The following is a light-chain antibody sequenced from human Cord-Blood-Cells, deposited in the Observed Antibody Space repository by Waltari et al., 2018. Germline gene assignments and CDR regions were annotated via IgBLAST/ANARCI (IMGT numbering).Light chain of an antibody. CDR1: QSISSY. CDR2: AAS. V-gene: IGKV1-39*01. CDR3: QQSYSTPT. J-gene: IGKJ4*01. Sequence: MTQSPSSLSASVGDRVTITCRASQSISSYLNWYQQKPGKAPKLLIYAASSLQSGVPSRFSGSGSGTDFTLTISSLQPDDFATYYCQQSYSTPTFGGGTKVEIK.